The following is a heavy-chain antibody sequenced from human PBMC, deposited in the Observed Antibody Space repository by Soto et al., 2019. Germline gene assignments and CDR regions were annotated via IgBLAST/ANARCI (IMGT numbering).Heavy chain of an antibody. CDR1: GGSISTYY. J-gene: IGHJ4*02. V-gene: IGHV4-59*01. D-gene: IGHD1-26*01. CDR2: IYYGGNT. CDR3: ARAEAWDLLPVGWDF. Sequence: QVQLQESGPGLVKPSETLSLTCTVSGGSISTYYWTWIRQPPGKGLEWIGYIYYGGNTNYNPSLKSRVTISEDTSKNQFSLKLSSVTAADTAVYYCARAEAWDLLPVGWDFWGQGTLVTVSS.